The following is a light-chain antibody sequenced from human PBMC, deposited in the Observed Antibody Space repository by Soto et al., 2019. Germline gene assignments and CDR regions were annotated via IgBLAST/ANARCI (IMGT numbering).Light chain of an antibody. CDR2: DVS. Sequence: QSALTQPASVSGSPGQSITISCTGTSSDDGGYNYVSWYQQHPGKAPKLMIYDVSNRPSGVSNRFSGSKSGNTASLTISGLHAEDEADYYCSSFTSSSTPLVFGGGTKLTVL. J-gene: IGLJ3*02. CDR3: SSFTSSSTPLV. CDR1: SSDDGGYNY. V-gene: IGLV2-14*01.